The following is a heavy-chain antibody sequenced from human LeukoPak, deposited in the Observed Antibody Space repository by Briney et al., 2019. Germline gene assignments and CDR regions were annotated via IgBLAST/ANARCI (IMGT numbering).Heavy chain of an antibody. CDR2: TKPDGGES. V-gene: IGHV3-7*05. Sequence: GGSLRLSCAASGFTFSTYWMSWVRQAPGKGLEWVATTKPDGGESFHVDSVKGRFTMSRDNAKNLLHLQMSSLRAEDTAVYYCARGSTWGGDHWGQGTLVTVSS. CDR1: GFTFSTYW. J-gene: IGHJ4*02. D-gene: IGHD3-16*01. CDR3: ARGSTWGGDH.